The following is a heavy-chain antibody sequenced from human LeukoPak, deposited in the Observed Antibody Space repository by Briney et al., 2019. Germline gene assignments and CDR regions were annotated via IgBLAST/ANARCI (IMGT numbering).Heavy chain of an antibody. CDR1: GFTFSGYW. J-gene: IGHJ3*02. D-gene: IGHD2-15*01. CDR3: ARGYCSGGSCYAAFDI. V-gene: IGHV3-7*01. Sequence: PGGSLRLSCAASGFTFSGYWMSWVRQAPGKGLEWVANIKQDGSEKYYVDSVKGRLTISRDNAKNSLYLQMDSLRAEDTAVYYCARGYCSGGSCYAAFDIWGQGTMVTVSS. CDR2: IKQDGSEK.